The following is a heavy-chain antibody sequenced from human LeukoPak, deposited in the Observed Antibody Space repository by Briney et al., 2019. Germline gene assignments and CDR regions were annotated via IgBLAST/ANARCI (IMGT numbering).Heavy chain of an antibody. CDR3: ARDKIEGPTKLDY. J-gene: IGHJ4*02. D-gene: IGHD1-1*01. CDR1: GFTFSSYW. Sequence: PGGSLRLSCAASGFTFSSYWMSWVRQAPGKGLEWVANIKQDESEKYYVDSVKGRFTISRDNAKNSLYLQMNSLRAEDTAVYYCARDKIEGPTKLDYWGQGILVPVSS. CDR2: IKQDESEK. V-gene: IGHV3-7*01.